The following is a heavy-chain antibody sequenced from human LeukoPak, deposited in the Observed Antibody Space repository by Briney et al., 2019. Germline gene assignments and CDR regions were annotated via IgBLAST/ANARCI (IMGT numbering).Heavy chain of an antibody. CDR2: ISSSGTTI. CDR3: ARDLAYSRLDY. J-gene: IGHJ4*02. CDR1: GFTFSDYY. D-gene: IGHD5-18*01. Sequence: GGSLRLSCAASGFTFSDYYMSWIRQAPGKGLEWVSYISSSGTTISYTDSVKGRFTISRDNAKNSLYLQMNSLRVEDTAFYYCARDLAYSRLDYWGQGMLVTVSS. V-gene: IGHV3-11*04.